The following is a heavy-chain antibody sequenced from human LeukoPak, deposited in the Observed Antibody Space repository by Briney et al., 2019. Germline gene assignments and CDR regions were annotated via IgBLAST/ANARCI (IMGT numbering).Heavy chain of an antibody. CDR1: GFTFSSYA. V-gene: IGHV3-30-3*01. Sequence: GGSLRLSCAASGFTFSSYAMHWVRQAPGKGLEWVAVISYDGSNKYYADSVKGRFTISRDNSKNTLHLQMNSLRAEDTAVYYCARDRCSSTSCYRPYGMDVWGQGTTVTVSS. J-gene: IGHJ6*02. D-gene: IGHD2-2*01. CDR3: ARDRCSSTSCYRPYGMDV. CDR2: ISYDGSNK.